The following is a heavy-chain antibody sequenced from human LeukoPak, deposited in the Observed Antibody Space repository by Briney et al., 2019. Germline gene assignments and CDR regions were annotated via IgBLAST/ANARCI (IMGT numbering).Heavy chain of an antibody. Sequence: KPSETPSLTCTVSGGSISSSSYYWGWIRQPPGKGLDWIGYIYYSGSTKYNPSLKSRVTISVDTSKNQFSLKLSSVTAADTAVYYCARSYYGSGRYGPQFDYWGQGTLVTVSS. CDR1: GGSISSSSYY. V-gene: IGHV4-61*05. CDR3: ARSYYGSGRYGPQFDY. D-gene: IGHD3-10*01. CDR2: IYYSGST. J-gene: IGHJ4*02.